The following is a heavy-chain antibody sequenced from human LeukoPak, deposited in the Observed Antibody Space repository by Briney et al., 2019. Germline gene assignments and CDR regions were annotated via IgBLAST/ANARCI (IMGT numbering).Heavy chain of an antibody. Sequence: PGGSLRLSCAASGFTFSSYAMSWVRQAPGKGLEWVSAISGSGGSTYYADSVKGRFTISRDNSKNSLYLQMNSLRAEDTAVYYCARDGEYSSSGGWFDPWGQGTLVTVSS. J-gene: IGHJ5*02. CDR2: ISGSGGST. CDR3: ARDGEYSSSGGWFDP. CDR1: GFTFSSYA. D-gene: IGHD6-6*01. V-gene: IGHV3-23*01.